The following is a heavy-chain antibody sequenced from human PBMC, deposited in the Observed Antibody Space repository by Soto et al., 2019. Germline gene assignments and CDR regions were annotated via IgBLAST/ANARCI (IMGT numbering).Heavy chain of an antibody. V-gene: IGHV4-30-4*01. J-gene: IGHJ6*02. CDR3: ARDYYDFWSGYNGAKYYYGMDV. CDR1: GGSISSGDYY. Sequence: SETLSLTCTVSGGSISSGDYYWSWIRQPPGKGLEWIGYIYYSGSTYYNPSLKSRVTISVDTSKNQFSLKLSSVTAADTAVYYCARDYYDFWSGYNGAKYYYGMDVWGQGTTVTVSS. CDR2: IYYSGST. D-gene: IGHD3-3*01.